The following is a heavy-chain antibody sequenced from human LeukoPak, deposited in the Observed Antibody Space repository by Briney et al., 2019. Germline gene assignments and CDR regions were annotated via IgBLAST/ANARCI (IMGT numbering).Heavy chain of an antibody. D-gene: IGHD6-13*01. CDR2: MDYGGSS. CDR3: ARDKSKSSWYFY. J-gene: IGHJ4*02. CDR1: VGSISSSSYS. Sequence: SETLSLTRTVSVGSISSSSYSWGWIRRPPGKGLEWIGSMDYGGSSYYSPSLKSRVTISVDTSKNQFSLKLSSVTAADTAIYYCARDKSKSSWYFYWGQGTLVTVSS. V-gene: IGHV4-39*01.